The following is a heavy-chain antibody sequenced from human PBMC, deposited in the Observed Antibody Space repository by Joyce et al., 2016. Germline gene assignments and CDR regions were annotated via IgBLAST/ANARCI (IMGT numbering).Heavy chain of an antibody. CDR3: AHRNLRFLGRSRPGRGGYGWFDP. CDR2: IYWDDDK. CDR1: GFSLSTSGLG. D-gene: IGHD3-16*01. Sequence: QITLKESGPTLVKPTQTLTLTCTLPGFSLSTSGLGVCWIRQPPGKPLEWLALIYWDDDKRYSPSLNRRRTITKDNSKNQVVLTMTNMDPVDTATYYCAHRNLRFLGRSRPGRGGYGWFDPWGQGTLVTVSS. J-gene: IGHJ5*02. V-gene: IGHV2-5*02.